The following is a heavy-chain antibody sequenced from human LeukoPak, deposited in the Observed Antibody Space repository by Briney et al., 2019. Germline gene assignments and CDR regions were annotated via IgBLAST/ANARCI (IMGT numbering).Heavy chain of an antibody. J-gene: IGHJ4*02. V-gene: IGHV3-21*01. CDR3: AREVRRTTYYDFWSGTQTYFDY. CDR2: ISSSSSYI. D-gene: IGHD3-3*01. Sequence: PGGSLRLSCAASGFTFSSYSMNWVRQAPGKGLEWVSSISSSSSYIYYADSVKGRFTISRDNAKNSLYLQMNSLRAEDTAVYYCAREVRRTTYYDFWSGTQTYFDYWGQGTLVTVSS. CDR1: GFTFSSYS.